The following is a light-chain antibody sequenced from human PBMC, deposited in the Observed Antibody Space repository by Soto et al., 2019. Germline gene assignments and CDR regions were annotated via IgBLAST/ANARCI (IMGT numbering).Light chain of an antibody. J-gene: IGKJ4*01. CDR3: QQRYSTHPLT. V-gene: IGKV1-39*01. Sequence: DIQMTPSPSSLSASVGDRVTITCRASPSISSYLNWYQQKPGQAPQLLIYAASSLQSGVPSRFSSSGSSTDFTLTIISLQPEDFATYYCQQRYSTHPLTFGGGTKVEIK. CDR2: AAS. CDR1: PSISSY.